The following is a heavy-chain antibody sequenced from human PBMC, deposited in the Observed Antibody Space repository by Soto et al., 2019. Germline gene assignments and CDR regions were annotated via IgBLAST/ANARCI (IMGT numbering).Heavy chain of an antibody. D-gene: IGHD3-3*01. V-gene: IGHV1-8*01. J-gene: IGHJ4*02. CDR3: FWSGRTFDY. Sequence: GASVKVSCKASGYSFTSLDINWVRQTAGQGLEWMGWMEPSTGRTGYAQKFQGRVTMTRDTSINTAYMELTTLTSDDTAFYYDFWSGRTFDYWGQGTLVTVSS. CDR1: GYSFTSLD. CDR2: MEPSTGRT.